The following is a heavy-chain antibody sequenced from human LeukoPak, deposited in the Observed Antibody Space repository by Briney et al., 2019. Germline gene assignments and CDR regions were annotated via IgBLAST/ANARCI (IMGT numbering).Heavy chain of an antibody. D-gene: IGHD6-19*01. CDR3: ARDLFNSNGWYGPFDF. CDR2: ISSNGGST. CDR1: GFTFSSYA. J-gene: IGHJ4*02. V-gene: IGHV3-64*01. Sequence: GGSLRLSCAASGFTFSSYAMHWVRQAPGKGLEDVSGISSNGGSTYYANSVKGRFTISRDNSKNTLYLQMGSLRAEDMAVYYCARDLFNSNGWYGPFDFWGQGTLVTVSS.